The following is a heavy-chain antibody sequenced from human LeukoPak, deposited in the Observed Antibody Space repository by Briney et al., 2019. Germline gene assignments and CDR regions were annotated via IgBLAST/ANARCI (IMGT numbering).Heavy chain of an antibody. V-gene: IGHV3-9*03. Sequence: GGSLRPSCAASGFTFDDYAMHWVRQAPGKGLEWVSGISWNSGSIGYADSVKGRFTISRDNAKNSLYLQMNSLRAEDMALYYCAKAYCGGDCYSKDAFDIWGQGTMVTVSS. J-gene: IGHJ3*02. D-gene: IGHD2-21*01. CDR1: GFTFDDYA. CDR3: AKAYCGGDCYSKDAFDI. CDR2: ISWNSGSI.